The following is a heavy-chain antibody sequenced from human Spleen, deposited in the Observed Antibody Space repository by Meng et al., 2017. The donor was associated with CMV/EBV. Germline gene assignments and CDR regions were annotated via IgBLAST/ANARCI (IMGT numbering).Heavy chain of an antibody. V-gene: IGHV3-74*01. D-gene: IGHD4-11*01. J-gene: IGHJ6*02. Sequence: GGSLRLSCAASGFSVTNNYMTWVRQAPGKGLVWVAHINSDGSSTTYAESVKGRITISRDNAKRTLFLQMNSLRAEDTAVYFCTRGLRLGGGMDVWGQGTTVTVSS. CDR1: GFSVTNNY. CDR2: INSDGSST. CDR3: TRGLRLGGGMDV.